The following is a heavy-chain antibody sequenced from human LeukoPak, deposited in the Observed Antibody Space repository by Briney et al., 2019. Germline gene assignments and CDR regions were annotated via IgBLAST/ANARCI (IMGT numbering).Heavy chain of an antibody. CDR3: ARGVYGSGSYPPNHFDY. CDR1: GFTFSTYG. J-gene: IGHJ4*02. Sequence: GGSLRLSCAASGFTFSTYGMHWVRQAPGKGLEWVAVIWYDGSNKYYADSVKGRFTISRDNSKNTLYPQMNSLRAEDTAVYYCARGVYGSGSYPPNHFDYWGQGTLVTVSS. CDR2: IWYDGSNK. V-gene: IGHV3-33*01. D-gene: IGHD3-10*01.